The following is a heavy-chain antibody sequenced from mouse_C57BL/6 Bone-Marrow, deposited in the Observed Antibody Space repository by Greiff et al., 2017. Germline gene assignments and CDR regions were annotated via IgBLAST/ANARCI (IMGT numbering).Heavy chain of an antibody. CDR1: GFNIKDDY. CDR2: IDPENGDT. D-gene: IGHD1-1*01. CDR3: TTYFYVFAY. J-gene: IGHJ3*01. V-gene: IGHV14-4*01. Sequence: VQLQQSGAELVRPGASVKLSCTASGFNIKDDYLHWVKQRPEQGLEWIGWIDPENGDTEYASKFQGKATITADTSSNTAYLQLSSLTSEDTAVYYCTTYFYVFAYWGKGTLVTVSA.